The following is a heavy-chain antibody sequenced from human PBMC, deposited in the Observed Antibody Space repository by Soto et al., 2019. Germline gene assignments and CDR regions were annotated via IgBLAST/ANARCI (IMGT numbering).Heavy chain of an antibody. V-gene: IGHV1-18*01. J-gene: IGHJ2*01. Sequence: QVQLVQSGAEVKKPGASVKVSCKASGYTFTSYGISWVRQAPGQGLEWMGWISTYNGNTNYAQKLQGRVPMTTDTSTSTAYMELRSLRSDDTAVYYCARVDYDILTEYWYFDLWGRGTLVTVSS. CDR3: ARVDYDILTEYWYFDL. CDR2: ISTYNGNT. D-gene: IGHD3-9*01. CDR1: GYTFTSYG.